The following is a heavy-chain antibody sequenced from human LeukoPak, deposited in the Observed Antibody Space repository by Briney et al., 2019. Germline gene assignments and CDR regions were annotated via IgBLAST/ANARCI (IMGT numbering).Heavy chain of an antibody. D-gene: IGHD3-16*02. J-gene: IGHJ4*02. CDR3: SRSESDYVWGSYRPIDY. V-gene: IGHV1-18*01. CDR1: GYTFTSYG. Sequence: ASVKVSCKASGYTFTSYGISWVRQAPGQGLEWMGWISAYNGNTNYAQKLQGRVTMTTDTSTSTAYMELRSLRSDGTAVYYCSRSESDYVWGSYRPIDYWGQGTLVTVSS. CDR2: ISAYNGNT.